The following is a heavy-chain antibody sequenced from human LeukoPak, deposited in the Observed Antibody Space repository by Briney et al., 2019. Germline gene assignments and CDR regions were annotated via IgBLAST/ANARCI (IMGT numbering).Heavy chain of an antibody. CDR1: GYSFTSYW. V-gene: IGHV5-51*01. D-gene: IGHD2-2*01. Sequence: GESLEISCKGSGYSFTSYWIGWVRQMPGKGLDWMGIIYPCYSDTRYSPSFQGQVTISADQPISTAYLQWSSLKASDTAMYFCARLDGGISLLGDVFDIWGQGTMVTVSS. CDR3: ARLDGGISLLGDVFDI. CDR2: IYPCYSDT. J-gene: IGHJ3*02.